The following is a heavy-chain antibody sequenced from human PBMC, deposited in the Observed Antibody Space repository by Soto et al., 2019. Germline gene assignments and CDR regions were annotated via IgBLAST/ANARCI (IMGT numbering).Heavy chain of an antibody. Sequence: PXGKVSCTGSGVTFISYAISWVRQSPGQGLEWMGGIIPIFGTANYAQKFQGRVTITADESTSTAYMELSSLRSEDTAVYYCARPDVFIAASEHYYYGMDVWGQGTTVTSP. CDR3: ARPDVFIAASEHYYYGMDV. V-gene: IGHV1-69*13. J-gene: IGHJ6*02. D-gene: IGHD6-6*01. CDR1: GVTFISYA. CDR2: IIPIFGTA.